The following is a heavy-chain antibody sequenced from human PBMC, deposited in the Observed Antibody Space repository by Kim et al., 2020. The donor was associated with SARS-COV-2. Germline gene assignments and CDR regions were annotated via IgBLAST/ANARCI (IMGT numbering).Heavy chain of an antibody. J-gene: IGHJ6*02. Sequence: SVKVSCKASGGTFSSYAISWVRQAPGQGLEWMGGIIPIFGTANYAQKFQGRVTITADESTSTAYMELSSLRSEDTAVYYCARDYTSGAAAANIRGYYYGMDVWGQGTTVTVSS. CDR3: ARDYTSGAAAANIRGYYYGMDV. CDR2: IIPIFGTA. V-gene: IGHV1-69*13. CDR1: GGTFSSYA. D-gene: IGHD6-13*01.